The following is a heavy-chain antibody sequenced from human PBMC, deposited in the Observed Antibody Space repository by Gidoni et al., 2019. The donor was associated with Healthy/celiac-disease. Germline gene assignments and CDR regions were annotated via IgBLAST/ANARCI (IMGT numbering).Heavy chain of an antibody. J-gene: IGHJ4*02. CDR2: SSSSGSTI. CDR3: ARGAYSGSYYVFDY. Sequence: EVQLVESGGGLVQPGGSLRLSCAASGFTFSSYEMNWVRQAPGKGLEWVSYSSSSGSTIYYADSVKGRFTISRDNAKNSLYLQMNSLRAEDTAVYYCARGAYSGSYYVFDYWGQGTLVTVSS. CDR1: GFTFSSYE. D-gene: IGHD1-26*01. V-gene: IGHV3-48*03.